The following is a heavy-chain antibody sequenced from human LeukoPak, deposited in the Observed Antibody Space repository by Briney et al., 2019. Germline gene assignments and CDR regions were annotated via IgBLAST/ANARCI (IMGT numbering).Heavy chain of an antibody. Sequence: ASVKVSCKASGYSFTSHYMHWVRQAPGQGLEWMVLINPRGSSTLYAQKFQGRVTMTRDMATTTDYMELSSLRSEDTAVYYCARDNSVGDIAWWFDPWGQGTLVTVAS. D-gene: IGHD3-16*02. V-gene: IGHV1-46*01. CDR2: INPRGSST. CDR1: GYSFTSHY. CDR3: ARDNSVGDIAWWFDP. J-gene: IGHJ5*02.